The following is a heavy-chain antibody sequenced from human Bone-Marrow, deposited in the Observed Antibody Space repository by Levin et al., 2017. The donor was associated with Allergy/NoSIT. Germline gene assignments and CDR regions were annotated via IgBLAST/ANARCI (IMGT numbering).Heavy chain of an antibody. Sequence: GGSLRLSCAGSGLTFSDAWMNWVRQAPGKGLEWVGRIKSKSDGETTDYAAAVKGRFNISRDDSKNTLFLQMNGLKTEDTAVYYCTTEHDYGDYFNSLDSWGQGTLVTVSS. D-gene: IGHD4-17*01. CDR2: IKSKSDGETT. CDR3: TTEHDYGDYFNSLDS. V-gene: IGHV3-15*07. J-gene: IGHJ4*02. CDR1: GLTFSDAW.